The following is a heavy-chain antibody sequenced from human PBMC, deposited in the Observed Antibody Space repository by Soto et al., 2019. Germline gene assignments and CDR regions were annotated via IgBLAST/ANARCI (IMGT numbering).Heavy chain of an antibody. V-gene: IGHV4-30-4*01. D-gene: IGHD5-18*01. J-gene: IGHJ4*02. Sequence: SETLSLTCTVSGGSVTSDEDYWTWIRQSPGKGLEWIGYISNSGSAGYNPSLKTRLSMSVDRSKNQFTLRLTSVTAADTAVYFCATESGSTYGYFDHWGQGTQVTVSS. CDR3: ATESGSTYGYFDH. CDR2: ISNSGSA. CDR1: GGSVTSDEDY.